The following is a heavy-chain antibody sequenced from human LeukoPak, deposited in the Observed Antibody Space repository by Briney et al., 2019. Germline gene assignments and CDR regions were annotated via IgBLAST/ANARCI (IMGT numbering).Heavy chain of an antibody. CDR1: GFTFSSYS. V-gene: IGHV3-48*02. CDR3: ARRGDTSSMSAFDI. CDR2: ISSSSSTI. J-gene: IGHJ3*02. Sequence: GGSLRLSCAASGFTFSSYSMNWVRQAPGKGLEWVSYISSSSSTIYYADSVKGRFTISRDNAKNSLYLQMNSLRDEDTAVYYCARRGDTSSMSAFDIWGQGTMVTVSS. D-gene: IGHD2-2*01.